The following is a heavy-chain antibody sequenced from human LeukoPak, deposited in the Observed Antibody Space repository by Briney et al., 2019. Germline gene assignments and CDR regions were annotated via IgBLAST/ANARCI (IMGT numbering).Heavy chain of an antibody. J-gene: IGHJ4*02. CDR3: ARDGVGADGIDY. V-gene: IGHV3-48*03. D-gene: IGHD1-26*01. CDR2: ISSSGSTI. Sequence: PGGSLRLSCAASGFTFSSYEMNWVRQAPGKGLEWVSYISSSGSTIYYADSGRVRFTISRDNAKNSLYLQMNSLRVEDTAVYYCARDGVGADGIDYWGQGTLVTVSS. CDR1: GFTFSSYE.